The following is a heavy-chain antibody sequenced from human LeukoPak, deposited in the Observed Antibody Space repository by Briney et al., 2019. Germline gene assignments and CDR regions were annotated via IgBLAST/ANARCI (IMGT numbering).Heavy chain of an antibody. CDR1: GGSISSYY. D-gene: IGHD3-9*01. CDR2: IYYSGST. V-gene: IGHV4-59*12. Sequence: SETLSLTCTVSGGSISSYYWSWIRQPPGKGLEWIGYIYYSGSTNYNPSLKSRVTISVDTSKNQFSLKLSSVTAADTAVYYCARESPYYDILTGAYFDYWGQGTLVTVSS. CDR3: ARESPYYDILTGAYFDY. J-gene: IGHJ4*02.